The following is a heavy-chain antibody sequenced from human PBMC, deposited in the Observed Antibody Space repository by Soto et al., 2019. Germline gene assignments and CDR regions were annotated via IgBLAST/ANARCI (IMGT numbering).Heavy chain of an antibody. CDR1: GYTFTSYG. Sequence: ASVKVSCQASGYTFTSYGISWVRQAPGQGLEWMGWISAYNGNTNYAQKLQGRVTMTTDTSTSTAYMELRSLRSDDTAVYYCASAGITMVRGVIHLDAFDIWGQGTMVTVSS. CDR2: ISAYNGNT. V-gene: IGHV1-18*01. CDR3: ASAGITMVRGVIHLDAFDI. D-gene: IGHD3-10*01. J-gene: IGHJ3*02.